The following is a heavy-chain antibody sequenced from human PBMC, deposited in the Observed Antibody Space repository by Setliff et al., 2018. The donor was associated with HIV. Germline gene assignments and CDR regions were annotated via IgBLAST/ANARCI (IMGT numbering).Heavy chain of an antibody. J-gene: IGHJ4*02. D-gene: IGHD4-4*01. Sequence: GASLKISCKGSGYSFNSYWIGWVRQMPGTGLEWMGIIWPGDSDTRYSPSFQGQVTISADKSISTAYLQWSSLQASDTAMYYCVRQLRSNYRFPYFDSWGQGTLVTVSS. CDR1: GYSFNSYW. V-gene: IGHV5-51*01. CDR3: VRQLRSNYRFPYFDS. CDR2: IWPGDSDT.